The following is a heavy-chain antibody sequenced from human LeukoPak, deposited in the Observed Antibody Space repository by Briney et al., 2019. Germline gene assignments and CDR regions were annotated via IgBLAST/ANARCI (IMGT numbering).Heavy chain of an antibody. CDR1: GFTFSSYA. Sequence: GGSLRFSCAASGFTFSSYAMSWVRQAPGKGLEWVSAISGSGGSTYYADSVKGRFTISRDNSKNALYLQMNSLRAEDTAVYYCAKPFTAMVPFDYWGQGTLVTVSS. J-gene: IGHJ4*02. CDR3: AKPFTAMVPFDY. CDR2: ISGSGGST. V-gene: IGHV3-23*01. D-gene: IGHD5-18*01.